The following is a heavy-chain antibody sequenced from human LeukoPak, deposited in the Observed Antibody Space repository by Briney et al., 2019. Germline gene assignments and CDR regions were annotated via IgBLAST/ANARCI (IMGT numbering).Heavy chain of an antibody. CDR2: IYYSGT. CDR1: GGSISSYY. J-gene: IGHJ4*02. Sequence: SETLSLTCTVSGGSISSYYWSWIRQPPGKGLEWIGYIYYSGTNYNPSLKSRVTISVDTSKNQFFLRLSSVTAADTAVYYCTRGMSGTFNAYFDYWGQGTLVTVSS. D-gene: IGHD1-26*01. CDR3: TRGMSGTFNAYFDY. V-gene: IGHV4-59*01.